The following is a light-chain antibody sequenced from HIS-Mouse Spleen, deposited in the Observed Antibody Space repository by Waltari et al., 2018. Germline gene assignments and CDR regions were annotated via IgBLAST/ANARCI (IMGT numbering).Light chain of an antibody. J-gene: IGLJ1*01. V-gene: IGLV2-11*01. CDR3: CSYAGSYTGV. CDR2: DVS. Sequence: QSALTQPRSVSGSPGQSVTISCTGTSSDVGGYNYVSWYQQHPGKAPKLMIYDVSKRPSGVTGRFSGSKSGNTASLTISGLQAEDEADYYCCSYAGSYTGVFGTGTKVTVL. CDR1: SSDVGGYNY.